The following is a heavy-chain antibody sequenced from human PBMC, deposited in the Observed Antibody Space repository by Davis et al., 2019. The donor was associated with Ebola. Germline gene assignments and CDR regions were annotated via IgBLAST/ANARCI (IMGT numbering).Heavy chain of an antibody. CDR3: AREFRDIVVVPAAILYYYYGMDV. D-gene: IGHD2-2*02. CDR1: GFTFSSYS. J-gene: IGHJ6*02. Sequence: GESLKISCAGSGFTFSSYSMSWVRQAPGKGLEWVANIKEDGSEKYYVDSVKGRFTISRDNAKNSLYLQMNSLRDEDTAVYYCAREFRDIVVVPAAILYYYYGMDVWGQGTTVTVSS. V-gene: IGHV3-7*01. CDR2: IKEDGSEK.